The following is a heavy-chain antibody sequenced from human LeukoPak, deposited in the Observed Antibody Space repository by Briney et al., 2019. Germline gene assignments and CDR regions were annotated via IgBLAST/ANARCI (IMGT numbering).Heavy chain of an antibody. CDR2: ISWNSGSI. V-gene: IGHV3-9*01. D-gene: IGHD3-3*01. J-gene: IGHJ5*02. CDR3: AKDTEGSGSSRFAP. CDR1: GFTFDDYA. Sequence: GGSLRLSCAASGFTFDDYAMHWVRRAPGKGLEWVSGISWNSGSIGYADSVKGRFTISRDNAKNSLYLQMNSLKAEDTALYYCAKDTEGSGSSRFAPWGQGTLVTVSS.